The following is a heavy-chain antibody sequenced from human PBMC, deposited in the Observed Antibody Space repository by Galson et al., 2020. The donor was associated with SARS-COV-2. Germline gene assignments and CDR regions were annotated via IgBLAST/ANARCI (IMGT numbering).Heavy chain of an antibody. J-gene: IGHJ6*03. CDR2: INWNGRTT. D-gene: IGHD3-16*01. V-gene: IGHV3-20*04. Sequence: GGSLRLSCATSGFTFHDYGVSWVRQGPGKGLEWVSGINWNGRTTIYSDSVKGRFTISRDNARNSVYLQMSSLRAEDTALYYCARGPQGGYFYFMDVWGEGTTVTVSS. CDR1: GFTFHDYG. CDR3: ARGPQGGYFYFMDV.